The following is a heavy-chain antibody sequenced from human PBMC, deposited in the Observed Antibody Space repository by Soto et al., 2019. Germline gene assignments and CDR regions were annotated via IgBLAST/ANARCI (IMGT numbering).Heavy chain of an antibody. CDR1: VGTFSSYA. CDR2: IIPIFGTA. D-gene: IGHD6-19*01. J-gene: IGHJ4*02. V-gene: IGHV1-69*01. Sequence: QVQLVQSGAEVKKPGSSVKVSCKASVGTFSSYAISWVRQAPGQGLEWMGGIIPIFGTANYAQKFQGRVTITADESTSTAYMELSSLRSEDTAVYYCARSGIAVAGTDYYFDYWGQGTLVTVSS. CDR3: ARSGIAVAGTDYYFDY.